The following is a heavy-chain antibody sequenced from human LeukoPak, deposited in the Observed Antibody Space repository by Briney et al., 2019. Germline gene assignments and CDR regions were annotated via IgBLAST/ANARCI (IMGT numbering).Heavy chain of an antibody. V-gene: IGHV1-18*01. CDR1: GYTFTSYG. Sequence: ASVKVSCKASGYTFTSYGISWVRQAPGQGLEWMGWISAYNGNTNYAQKPQGRVTMTTDTSTSTAYMELRSLRSDDTAVYYCASIYSSGWYGSPIDYWGQGTLVTVSS. J-gene: IGHJ4*02. D-gene: IGHD6-19*01. CDR3: ASIYSSGWYGSPIDY. CDR2: ISAYNGNT.